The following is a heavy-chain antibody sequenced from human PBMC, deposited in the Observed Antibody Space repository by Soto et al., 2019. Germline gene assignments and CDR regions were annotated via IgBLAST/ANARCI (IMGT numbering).Heavy chain of an antibody. D-gene: IGHD2-15*01. J-gene: IGHJ3*02. CDR1: GGSFSGYY. V-gene: IGHV4-34*01. CDR3: ARGGWGYCSGGSCQRAFDI. Sequence: QVQLQQWGAGMLKPSETLSLTCAVYGGSFSGYYWSWIRQPPGKGLEWIGEINHSGSTNYNPSLKSRVTISVDTSKNQFSLKLSSVTGADTALYYCARGGWGYCSGGSCQRAFDIWGQGTMVTVSS. CDR2: INHSGST.